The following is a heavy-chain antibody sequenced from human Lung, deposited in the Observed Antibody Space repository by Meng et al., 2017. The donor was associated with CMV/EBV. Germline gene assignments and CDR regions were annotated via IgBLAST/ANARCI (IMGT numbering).Heavy chain of an antibody. CDR2: TYYRSKWYH. CDR1: GDIVSSNSAA. V-gene: IGHV6-1*01. CDR3: ARGINGGCGD. J-gene: IGHJ4*02. D-gene: IGHD4-23*01. Sequence: VHLQQPGPGLVKPAQPLSLLCPISGDIVSSNSAAWHWIRQSPSRGLEWLGRTYYRSKWYHEYAVSVKSRITISPDTPKNQFSLQLNSMTPEDTAVYYCARGINGGCGDWGQGTLVTVSS.